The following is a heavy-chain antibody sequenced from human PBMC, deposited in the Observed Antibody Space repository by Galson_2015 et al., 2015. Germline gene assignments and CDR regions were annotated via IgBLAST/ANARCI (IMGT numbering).Heavy chain of an antibody. J-gene: IGHJ4*02. Sequence: SLRLSCAASGFTFRNYWMVWVRQTPEKGLQWVAKIKYDGSQTFYVASVKGRFTISRDNAENSLDLQMNSLRADDTAVYYCARDATRGGEFDYWGQGALVTVSS. D-gene: IGHD3-10*01. V-gene: IGHV3-7*03. CDR1: GFTFRNYW. CDR3: ARDATRGGEFDY. CDR2: IKYDGSQT.